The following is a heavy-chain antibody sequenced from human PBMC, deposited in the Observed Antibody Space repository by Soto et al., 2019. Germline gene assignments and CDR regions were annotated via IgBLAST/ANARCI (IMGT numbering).Heavy chain of an antibody. Sequence: QVQLVQSGAEVKKPGASVKVSCKASGYTFTSYGISWVRQAPGQGLEWMGWISAYNGNTNYAQKLQGRVTMTTDTSPSTDYMELRSLRSDDTAVYYCARDLQEIYGDYLSWFDPLGQGTLVTVSS. J-gene: IGHJ5*02. CDR3: ARDLQEIYGDYLSWFDP. D-gene: IGHD4-17*01. V-gene: IGHV1-18*01. CDR2: ISAYNGNT. CDR1: GYTFTSYG.